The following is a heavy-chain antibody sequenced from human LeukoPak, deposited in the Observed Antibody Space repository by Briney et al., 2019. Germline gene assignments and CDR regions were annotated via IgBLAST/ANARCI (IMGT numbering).Heavy chain of an antibody. J-gene: IGHJ3*02. D-gene: IGHD3-9*01. V-gene: IGHV4-4*07. CDR2: IYTSGST. Sequence: SETLSLTCTVSGGSISSYYWSWIRQPAGKGLEWIGRIYTSGSTNYNPSLKSRVTMSVDTSKNQFSLKLSSVTAADTAVYYCARSLVLRYFDWLLSGDAFDIWGQGTMVTVSS. CDR1: GGSISSYY. CDR3: ARSLVLRYFDWLLSGDAFDI.